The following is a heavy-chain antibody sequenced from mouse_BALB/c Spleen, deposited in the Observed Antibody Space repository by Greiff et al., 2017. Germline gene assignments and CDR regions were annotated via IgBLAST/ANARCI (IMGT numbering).Heavy chain of an antibody. J-gene: IGHJ4*01. V-gene: IGHV14-3*02. CDR1: GFNIKDTY. CDR2: IDPANGNT. CDR3: ARSRDYYAMDY. Sequence: EVKLVESGAELVKPGASVKLSCTASGFNIKDTYMHWVKQRPEQGLEWIGRIDPANGNTKYDPKFQGKATITADTSSNTAYLQLSSLTSEDTAVYYCARSRDYYAMDYWGQGTSVTVSS.